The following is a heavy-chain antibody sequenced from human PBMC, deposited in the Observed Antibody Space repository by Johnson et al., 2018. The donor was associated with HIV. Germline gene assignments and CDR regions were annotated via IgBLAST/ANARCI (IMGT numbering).Heavy chain of an antibody. V-gene: IGHV3-30*03. CDR3: ARDLPAIAARPGGAFDI. CDR2: ISYDGSNK. J-gene: IGHJ3*02. CDR1: GFTFSYSG. Sequence: VQLMESGGGVVQPGRSLRLSCAASGFTFSYSGMHWVRQAPGKGMEWVAVISYDGSNKYYADSVKGRFTISRDNSKNTLYLQMNSLRAEDTAVYYCARDLPAIAARPGGAFDIWGQGTMVTVSS. D-gene: IGHD6-6*01.